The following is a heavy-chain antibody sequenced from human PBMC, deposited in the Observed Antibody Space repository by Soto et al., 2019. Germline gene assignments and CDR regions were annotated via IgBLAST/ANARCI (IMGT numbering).Heavy chain of an antibody. Sequence: GGSLRLSCADFGFTFSSYTFNWVRQAPGKGLEWVSSMSTSGRYIFYADSLKGRFTISRDNAKSTLYLQVNSLRAEDTAVYYCARGGYSFGYTFDYWGQGTLVTVSS. J-gene: IGHJ4*02. D-gene: IGHD5-18*01. CDR2: MSTSGRYI. CDR1: GFTFSSYT. V-gene: IGHV3-21*06. CDR3: ARGGYSFGYTFDY.